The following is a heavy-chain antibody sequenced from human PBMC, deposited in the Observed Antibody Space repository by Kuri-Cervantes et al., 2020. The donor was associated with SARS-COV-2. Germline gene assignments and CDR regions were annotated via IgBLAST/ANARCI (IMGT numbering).Heavy chain of an antibody. CDR3: ARSLYGGTSWYYGMDV. D-gene: IGHD4-23*01. J-gene: IGHJ6*02. CDR1: GFTFSSYA. CDR2: IWYDGSNK. Sequence: GGSLRLSCAASGFTFSSYAMHWVRQAPGKGLEWVAVIWYDGSNKYHADSVKGRFTISRDNSKNTLYLQTNSLRAEDTAVYYCARSLYGGTSWYYGMDVWGQGTTVTVSS. V-gene: IGHV3-33*01.